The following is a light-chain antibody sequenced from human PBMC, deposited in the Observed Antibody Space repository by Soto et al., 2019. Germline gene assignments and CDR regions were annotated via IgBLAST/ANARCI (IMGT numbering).Light chain of an antibody. CDR1: QNIVDW. J-gene: IGKJ1*01. V-gene: IGKV1-5*03. Sequence: DIQITQSPSTLSASVGDRVTFACRASQNIVDWLAWYQQKPGKAPKLLIYKASNLESGVPSRFGGSGAGSEFTLTISNLQPDDVATDYCQQYKDNTWTFGQGTKVDNK. CDR3: QQYKDNTWT. CDR2: KAS.